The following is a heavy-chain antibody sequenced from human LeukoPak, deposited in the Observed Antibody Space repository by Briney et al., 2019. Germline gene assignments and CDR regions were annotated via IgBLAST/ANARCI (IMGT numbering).Heavy chain of an antibody. CDR1: GGSISSYY. CDR2: IYYSGST. V-gene: IGHV4-59*08. D-gene: IGHD2-8*01. CDR3: ARQPYCTNGVCYVAATYYMDV. J-gene: IGHJ6*03. Sequence: SETLSLTCTVSGGSISSYYWSWIRQPPGKGLEWIGYIYYSGSTNYNPSLKSRVTISVDTSKNQFSLKLSSVTAADTAVYYCARQPYCTNGVCYVAATYYMDVWGKGTTVTVSS.